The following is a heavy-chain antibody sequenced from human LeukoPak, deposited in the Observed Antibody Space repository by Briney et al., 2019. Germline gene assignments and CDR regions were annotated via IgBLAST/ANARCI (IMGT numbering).Heavy chain of an antibody. CDR2: INPYNGNT. Sequence: ASVKVSCKASGYTFTIYNINWVRQAPGQGLQWMGWINPYNGNTKYAENLQGRVTMTADTSTSTAYMELRGLRSDDSAIYYCSREIGAAGHPYGLDVWGHGTTVTVSS. CDR3: SREIGAAGHPYGLDV. V-gene: IGHV1-18*01. CDR1: GYTFTIYN. D-gene: IGHD6-13*01. J-gene: IGHJ6*02.